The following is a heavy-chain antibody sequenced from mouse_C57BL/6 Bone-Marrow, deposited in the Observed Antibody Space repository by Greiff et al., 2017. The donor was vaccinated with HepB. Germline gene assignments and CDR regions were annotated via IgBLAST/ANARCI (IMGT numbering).Heavy chain of an antibody. CDR1: GYTFTSYW. Sequence: QVQLQQPGAELVKPGASVKLSCKASGYTFTSYWMQWVKQSPGQGLEWIGEIYPSDSYTNYNQKFKGKATLTVDTSSSTAYMQLSSLTSEDSAVYYCARQAGYYDAMDYWGQGTSVTVSS. J-gene: IGHJ4*01. CDR3: ARQAGYYDAMDY. CDR2: IYPSDSYT. D-gene: IGHD2-2*01. V-gene: IGHV1-50*01.